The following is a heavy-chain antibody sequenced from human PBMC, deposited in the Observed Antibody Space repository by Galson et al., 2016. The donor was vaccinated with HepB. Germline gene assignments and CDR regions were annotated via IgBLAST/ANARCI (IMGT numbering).Heavy chain of an antibody. V-gene: IGHV3-21*01. D-gene: IGHD6-19*01. CDR2: ISSGSGYI. CDR3: ARGRIAVADFINNFDY. CDR1: GFTFSTYS. J-gene: IGHJ4*02. Sequence: SLRLSCAASGFTFSTYSMNWVRQAPGMGLEWVSSISSGSGYIYYADSVKGRFTISRDNARNSLYLQMDSLRAEDTAVYYCARGRIAVADFINNFDYWGQGTLVTVSS.